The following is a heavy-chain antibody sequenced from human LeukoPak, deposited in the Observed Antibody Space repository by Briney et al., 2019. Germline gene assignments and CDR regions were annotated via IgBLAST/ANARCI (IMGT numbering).Heavy chain of an antibody. D-gene: IGHD3-22*01. J-gene: IGHJ5*02. CDR1: GFTVSVNY. CDR2: ISSGGST. Sequence: GGSLRLSCAASGFTVSVNYMSWVRQAPGEGLEWVSVISSGGSTSYADSVKGRFTISRDNSKNTLYLQMNSLRADDTAVYYCARERYTSAYFHWFDPWGQGTLVTVSS. V-gene: IGHV3-53*01. CDR3: ARERYTSAYFHWFDP.